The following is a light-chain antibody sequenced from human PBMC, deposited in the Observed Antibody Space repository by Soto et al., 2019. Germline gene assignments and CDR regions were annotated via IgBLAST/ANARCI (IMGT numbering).Light chain of an antibody. CDR1: QSVSSGY. V-gene: IGKV3-20*01. CDR3: QQYGSSPPT. CDR2: GAS. Sequence: EIVLTQSPGTLSLSPGERGTLSCRASQSVSSGYLAWYQQKPGQAPRLLIYGASSRAPGVPDRFSGSGSGTDFTLIITRLEPEDFAGYYCQQYGSSPPTFGQGTKVEIK. J-gene: IGKJ1*01.